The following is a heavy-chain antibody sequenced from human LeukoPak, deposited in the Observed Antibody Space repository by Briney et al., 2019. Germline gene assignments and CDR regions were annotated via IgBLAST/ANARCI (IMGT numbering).Heavy chain of an antibody. Sequence: SQTLSLTCAVSGGSISSGGYSWSWIRQPPGKGLEWIGYIYYSGSTNYNPSLKSRVTISVDTSKNQFSLKLSSVTAADTAVYYCARDSFTYYDYVWGSYRSPGTFDYWGQGTLVTVSS. J-gene: IGHJ4*02. CDR2: IYYSGST. CDR3: ARDSFTYYDYVWGSYRSPGTFDY. V-gene: IGHV4-61*08. D-gene: IGHD3-16*02. CDR1: GGSISSGGYS.